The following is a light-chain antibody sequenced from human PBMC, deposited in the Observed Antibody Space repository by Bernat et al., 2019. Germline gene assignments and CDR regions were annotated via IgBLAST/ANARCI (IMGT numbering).Light chain of an antibody. Sequence: EIVLTQSPGTLTLSPGERATLSCRASQSVSNSYLAWYQQKPGQAPRLLIYGASSRATGIPDRFSGSGSGTDFTLTISRLGPEDFAVYYCQHYVSSPFTFGPGTKVDIK. V-gene: IGKV3-20*01. CDR1: QSVSNSY. CDR2: GAS. CDR3: QHYVSSPFT. J-gene: IGKJ3*01.